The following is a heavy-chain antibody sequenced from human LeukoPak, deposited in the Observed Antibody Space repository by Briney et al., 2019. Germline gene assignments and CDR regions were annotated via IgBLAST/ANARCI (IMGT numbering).Heavy chain of an antibody. D-gene: IGHD2-8*01. V-gene: IGHV4-59*01. CDR3: ARDYCTNGVCYMDY. CDR1: GGSISSYY. CDR2: IYYSGST. J-gene: IGHJ4*02. Sequence: KPSETLSLTCTVSGGSISSYYWSWIRQPPGKGLEWIGYIYYSGSTNYNPSLKSRVTISVDTSKNQFSLKLSSVTAADTAVYYCARDYCTNGVCYMDYWGQGTLVTVSS.